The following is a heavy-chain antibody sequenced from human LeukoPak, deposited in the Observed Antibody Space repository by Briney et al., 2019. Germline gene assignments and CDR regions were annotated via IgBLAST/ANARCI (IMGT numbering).Heavy chain of an antibody. Sequence: GTSLRLSCTASGFIFSDYAMHWVRQAPGKGLEWVAVMSADGINTFYAASVRGRFTISRDNSKGTVNLQMNSLTSEDTAVYYCARYDGGSGPFDYWGQGTLVTVSS. D-gene: IGHD3-10*01. CDR3: ARYDGGSGPFDY. V-gene: IGHV3-30-3*01. CDR2: MSADGINT. J-gene: IGHJ4*02. CDR1: GFIFSDYA.